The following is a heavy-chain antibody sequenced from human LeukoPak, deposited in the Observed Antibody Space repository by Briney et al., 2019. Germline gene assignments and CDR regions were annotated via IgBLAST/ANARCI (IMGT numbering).Heavy chain of an antibody. Sequence: EASVKVSCKASGGTFSSYTISWVRQAPGQGLEWMGRIIPILGIANYAQKFQGRVTITADKSTSTAYMELSSLRSEDTAVYYCARESPIYYFDYWGQGTQVTVSS. J-gene: IGHJ4*02. D-gene: IGHD3-3*01. V-gene: IGHV1-69*04. CDR1: GGTFSSYT. CDR2: IIPILGIA. CDR3: ARESPIYYFDY.